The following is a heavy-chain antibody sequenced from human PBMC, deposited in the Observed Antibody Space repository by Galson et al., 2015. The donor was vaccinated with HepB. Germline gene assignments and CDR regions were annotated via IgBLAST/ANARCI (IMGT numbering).Heavy chain of an antibody. D-gene: IGHD3-16*01. J-gene: IGHJ3*02. Sequence: SVKVSCKASGGTFSSYTISWVRQAPGQGLEWMGRIIPILGIANYAQKFQGRVTITADKSTSTAYMELSSLRSEDTAVYYCARDSRLGAHNAFDIWGQGTMVTVSS. CDR3: ARDSRLGAHNAFDI. CDR2: IIPILGIA. V-gene: IGHV1-69*04. CDR1: GGTFSSYT.